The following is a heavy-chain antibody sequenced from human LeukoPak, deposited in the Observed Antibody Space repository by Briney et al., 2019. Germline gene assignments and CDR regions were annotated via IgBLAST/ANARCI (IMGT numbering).Heavy chain of an antibody. Sequence: GESLKISCKGSGYSFTNYWIGWVRHMPGKGLEWMGIIYPGYSDTRYSPSFPGQVTISVDKSISTAYLQWSSLKASDTAMYYCARHIGLVAPDGFDIWGQGTMVTVSS. V-gene: IGHV5-51*01. D-gene: IGHD2-8*02. CDR2: IYPGYSDT. CDR1: GYSFTNYW. CDR3: ARHIGLVAPDGFDI. J-gene: IGHJ3*02.